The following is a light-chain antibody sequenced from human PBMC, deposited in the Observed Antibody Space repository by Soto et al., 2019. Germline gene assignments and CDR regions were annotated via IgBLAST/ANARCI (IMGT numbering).Light chain of an antibody. CDR1: RSNIGSNL. CDR2: ADS. J-gene: IGLJ3*02. CDR3: ATWDDSLSGGV. Sequence: QSVLTQPPSASETPGQRVSISCSGGRSNIGSNLVYWYQQLPGAAPKLLIYADSRRPSGVPDRFSASKSGTSASLAISGLRSEDEADYYCATWDDSLSGGVFGGGTKLTVL. V-gene: IGLV1-47*02.